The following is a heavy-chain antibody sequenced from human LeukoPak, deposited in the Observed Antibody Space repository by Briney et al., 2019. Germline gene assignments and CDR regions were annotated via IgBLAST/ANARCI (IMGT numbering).Heavy chain of an antibody. CDR2: ISINRGNT. V-gene: IGHV1-18*01. D-gene: IGHD6-19*01. CDR1: GYTSTNYG. CDR3: ARDVGITVADSFDP. Sequence: ASVKVSCKASGYTSTNYGISWVRQAPGQRLEWMGWISINRGNTNYAQKFQGRVSMTTDTSTSTAYMEPRGLRSDDTAMYYCARDVGITVADSFDPWGQGTLVTVSS. J-gene: IGHJ5*02.